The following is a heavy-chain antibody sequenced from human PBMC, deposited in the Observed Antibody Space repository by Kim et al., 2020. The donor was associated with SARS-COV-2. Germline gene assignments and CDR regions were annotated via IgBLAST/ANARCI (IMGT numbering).Heavy chain of an antibody. CDR1: GGSISSSSYY. CDR2: IYYSGST. V-gene: IGHV4-39*07. Sequence: SETLSLTCTVSGGSISSSSYYWGWIRQPPGKGLEWIGSIYYSGSTYYNPSLKSRVTISVDTSKNQFSLKLSSVTAADTAVYYCARGYSSSWLPYYYYGMDVWGQGTTVTVSS. CDR3: ARGYSSSWLPYYYYGMDV. J-gene: IGHJ6*02. D-gene: IGHD6-13*01.